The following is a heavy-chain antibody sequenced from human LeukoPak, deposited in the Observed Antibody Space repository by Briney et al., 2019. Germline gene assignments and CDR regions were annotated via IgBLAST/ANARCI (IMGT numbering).Heavy chain of an antibody. CDR2: IYYSGST. J-gene: IGHJ4*02. V-gene: IGHV4-59*08. D-gene: IGHD3-10*01. CDR1: GGSISSYY. CDR3: ARQPTPRWFGELPNYFDY. Sequence: SETLSLTCTVSGGSISSYYWSWIRQPPGKGLEWIGYIYYSGSTNYNPSLKSRVTISVDTSKNQFSLKLSSVTAADTAVYYCARQPTPRWFGELPNYFDYWGQGTLVTVSS.